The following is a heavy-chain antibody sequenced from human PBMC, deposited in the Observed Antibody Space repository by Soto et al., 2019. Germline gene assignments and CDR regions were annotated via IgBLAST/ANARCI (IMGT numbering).Heavy chain of an antibody. J-gene: IGHJ4*02. D-gene: IGHD3-9*01. CDR2: ISNSGTT. CDR3: ARGRDAFKTGY. CDR1: GGSISTGALY. V-gene: IGHV4-31*03. Sequence: QVQLQESGPGLVKPSQTLSLTCTVSGGSISTGALYWSWIRQLPGKGLEWIGCISNSGTTYYNPSLKSRIIISLDTSRDQFSLDLSSVTAADTAMYYCARGRDAFKTGYWGQGTLFTVSS.